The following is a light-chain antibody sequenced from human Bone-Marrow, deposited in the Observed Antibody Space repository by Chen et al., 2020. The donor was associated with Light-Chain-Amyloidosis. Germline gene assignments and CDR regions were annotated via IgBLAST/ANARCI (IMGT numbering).Light chain of an antibody. V-gene: IGKV3-20*01. CDR2: GSS. CDR3: RQYGSSPLT. J-gene: IGKJ4*01. CDR1: QTISSNY. Sequence: EIVLTQSPGTLSLSPGEGANLSCRASQTISSNYLTWYQQKFGQAPRLLIYGSSSRATGIPDRFTGSVSGTDFTLTINRLEPEVFAMSYCRQYGSSPLTFSGGTKVVIK.